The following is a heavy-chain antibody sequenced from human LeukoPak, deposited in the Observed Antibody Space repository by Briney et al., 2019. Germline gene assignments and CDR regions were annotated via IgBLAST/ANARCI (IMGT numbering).Heavy chain of an antibody. Sequence: ASVKVSCKASGYTFTGYYIHWVRQAPGQGPEWMGWINPHSGATNYAQRFQGRVTMTRDTSISTAFMELSSLRSDDTAMYYCSRDLLMYYSGSGESTWGQGTQVTVSS. CDR1: GYTFTGYY. CDR2: INPHSGAT. V-gene: IGHV1-2*02. CDR3: SRDLLMYYSGSGEST. D-gene: IGHD3-10*01. J-gene: IGHJ5*02.